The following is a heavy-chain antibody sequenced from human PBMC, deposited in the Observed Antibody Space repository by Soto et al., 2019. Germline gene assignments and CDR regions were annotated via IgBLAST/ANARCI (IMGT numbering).Heavy chain of an antibody. D-gene: IGHD5-12*01. CDR3: ARDSGYDYPPSLSDY. CDR2: INPNSGGT. J-gene: IGHJ4*02. CDR1: GYTFTGYY. V-gene: IGHV1-2*04. Sequence: ASVKVSCKASGYTFTGYYMHWVRQAPGQGLEWMGWINPNSGGTNYAQKFQGWVTMTRDTSISTAYMELSGLRSDDTAVYYCARDSGYDYPPSLSDYWGQGTLVTVSS.